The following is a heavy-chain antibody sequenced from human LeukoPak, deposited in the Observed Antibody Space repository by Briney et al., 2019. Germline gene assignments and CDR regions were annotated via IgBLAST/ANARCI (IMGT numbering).Heavy chain of an antibody. Sequence: SETLSLTCAVYGGSFSGHYWSWIRQPPGKGLEWIGEINHSGSTNYNPSLKSRVTISVDTSKNQFSLKLSSVTAADTAVYYCARGTGSIVVVPAAMFRGYYYFDYCGQGTLVTVSS. CDR2: INHSGST. J-gene: IGHJ4*02. D-gene: IGHD2-2*01. CDR1: GGSFSGHY. CDR3: ARGTGSIVVVPAAMFRGYYYFDY. V-gene: IGHV4-34*01.